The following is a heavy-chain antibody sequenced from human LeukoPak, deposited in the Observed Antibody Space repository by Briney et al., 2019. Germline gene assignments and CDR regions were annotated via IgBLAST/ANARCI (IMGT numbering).Heavy chain of an antibody. J-gene: IGHJ4*02. D-gene: IGHD3-10*01. CDR1: GYTFTSYG. CDR2: ISAYNGNT. CDR3: ARVVYYGSGSYSFGY. Sequence: GSVKVSCKASGYTFTSYGISWARQAPGQGLEWMGWISAYNGNTNYAQKLQGRVTMTTDTSTSTAYMELRSLRSNDTAVYYCARVVYYGSGSYSFGYWGQGTLVTVSS. V-gene: IGHV1-18*01.